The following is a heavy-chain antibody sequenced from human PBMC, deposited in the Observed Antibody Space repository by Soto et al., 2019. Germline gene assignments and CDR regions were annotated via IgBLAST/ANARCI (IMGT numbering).Heavy chain of an antibody. CDR2: ISSSSSYI. Sequence: EVQLVESGGGLVQPGGSLRLSCAASGFTFSSYEMNWVRQAPGKGLEWVSYISSSSSYIYYADSVKGRFTISRDNAKNSLYLQMNSLRAEDTAVYYCARGATSSSSGMDVWGQGTTVTVSS. V-gene: IGHV3-48*03. CDR3: ARGATSSSSGMDV. CDR1: GFTFSSYE. D-gene: IGHD6-6*01. J-gene: IGHJ6*02.